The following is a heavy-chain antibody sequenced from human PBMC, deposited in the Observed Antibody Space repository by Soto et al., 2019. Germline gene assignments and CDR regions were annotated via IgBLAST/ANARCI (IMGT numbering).Heavy chain of an antibody. CDR2: IRGSGGST. V-gene: IGHV3-23*01. CDR3: AKERTYYYGSGNYHHYGMDV. Sequence: EVQLLESGGGLVQPGGSLRLSCAASGFTFSNYAMSWVRQAPGKGLEWVSSIRGSGGSTQYADSVKGRFTISRDNSKNTRDLQMNSLRAEDTAVYYCAKERTYYYGSGNYHHYGMDVWGQGTTVTVSS. J-gene: IGHJ6*02. CDR1: GFTFSNYA. D-gene: IGHD3-10*01.